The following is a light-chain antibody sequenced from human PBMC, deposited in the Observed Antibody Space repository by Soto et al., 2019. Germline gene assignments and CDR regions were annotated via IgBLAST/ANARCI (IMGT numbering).Light chain of an antibody. CDR1: SSDVGGYNY. CDR3: SSYTSSSIL. J-gene: IGLJ2*01. CDR2: EVS. Sequence: QSALTQPASVSGSPGQSITIYCTGTSSDVGGYNYVSWYQQHPGKAPKLMIYEVSNRPSGVSNRFSGSKSGNTASLTISGLQAEDEADYYCSSYTSSSILFGGGTKVTVL. V-gene: IGLV2-14*01.